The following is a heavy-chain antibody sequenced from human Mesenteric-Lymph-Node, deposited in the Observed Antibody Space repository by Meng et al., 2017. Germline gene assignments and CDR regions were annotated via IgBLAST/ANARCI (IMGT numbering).Heavy chain of an antibody. D-gene: IGHD3-10*01. J-gene: IGHJ4*02. Sequence: GESLKISCPTSGFTFGDYAMTWVHQAPGKGLEWVGFIRGKAYGGTTEYAAPVKGRFTISRDDSKRIAYLQMNSLRTEDTAVYYCTREGGSGRHYMYYFADWGQGTEVTVSS. CDR2: IRGKAYGGTT. CDR3: TREGGSGRHYMYYFAD. CDR1: GFTFGDYA. V-gene: IGHV3-49*04.